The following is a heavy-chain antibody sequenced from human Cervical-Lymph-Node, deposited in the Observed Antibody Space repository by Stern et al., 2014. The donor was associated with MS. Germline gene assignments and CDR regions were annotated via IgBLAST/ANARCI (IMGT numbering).Heavy chain of an antibody. V-gene: IGHV3-23*04. CDR1: GFNFSSDA. CDR3: AKWRTGLNWFDP. CDR2: VSGSGGAT. D-gene: IGHD4-17*01. Sequence: EVQLVESGGGWIQPGRSLRLSCAASGFNFSSDAMSWVRQAPGKGLEWVSGVSGSGGATYYADSVKGRFTISRDNSKNTLYLQMSSLRAEDTAVYYCAKWRTGLNWFDPWGQGTLVTVSS. J-gene: IGHJ5*02.